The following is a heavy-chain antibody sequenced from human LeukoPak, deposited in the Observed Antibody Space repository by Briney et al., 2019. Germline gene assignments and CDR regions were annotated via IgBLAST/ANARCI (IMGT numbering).Heavy chain of an antibody. Sequence: SETLSLTCAVYGGSFSGYYWSWIRQPPGKGLEWIGEINHSGSINYNPSLKSRVTISVDTSKNQFSLKLSSVTAADTAVYYCARGLGAILWFGELLSPGYFDYWGQGTLVTVSS. CDR3: ARGLGAILWFGELLSPGYFDY. V-gene: IGHV4-34*01. CDR1: GGSFSGYY. CDR2: INHSGSI. J-gene: IGHJ4*02. D-gene: IGHD3-10*01.